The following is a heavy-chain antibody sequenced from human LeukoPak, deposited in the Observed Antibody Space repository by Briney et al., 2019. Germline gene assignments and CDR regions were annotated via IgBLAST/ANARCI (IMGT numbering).Heavy chain of an antibody. J-gene: IGHJ4*02. CDR1: GGSISSYY. V-gene: IGHV3-7*03. CDR2: IKQDGSEK. Sequence: PSETLSLTCTVSGGSISSYYWSWIRQPPGKGLEWVANIKQDGSEKYYVDSVKGRFTISRDNAKNSLYLQMNSLRAEDTAVYYCAKDQLTGLNFDYWGQGTLVTVSS. D-gene: IGHD3-9*01. CDR3: AKDQLTGLNFDY.